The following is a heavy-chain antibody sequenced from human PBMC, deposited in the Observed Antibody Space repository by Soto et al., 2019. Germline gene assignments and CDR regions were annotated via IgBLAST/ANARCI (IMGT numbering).Heavy chain of an antibody. D-gene: IGHD2-15*01. CDR3: ARDRYCSGGSCYTDYYGMDV. J-gene: IGHJ6*02. Sequence: PGGSLRLSCAASGFTFSNYVMSWVRQAPGKGLEWVSSISGSGDNTYYADSVKGRFTISRDNSKNTLFLQMNSLRAEDTAVYYCARDRYCSGGSCYTDYYGMDVWGQGTTVTVSS. CDR2: ISGSGDNT. CDR1: GFTFSNYV. V-gene: IGHV3-23*01.